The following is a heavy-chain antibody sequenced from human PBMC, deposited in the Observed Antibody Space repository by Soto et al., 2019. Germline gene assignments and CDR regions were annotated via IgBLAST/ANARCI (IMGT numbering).Heavy chain of an antibody. CDR1: KFTSRTYV. D-gene: IGHD3-22*01. J-gene: IGHJ6*02. CDR3: AREMIPMIMGGMSAMDV. V-gene: IGHV3-30*04. Sequence: QVQLVESGGGVVQPERSQRLSCAASKFTSRTYVMHWVRQAPGKGLEWVALISFDGSNKYYADSVKGRFTISRDNSKNTMYLQMNSLRPEDTAVYYCAREMIPMIMGGMSAMDVWGQGTTVTVSS. CDR2: ISFDGSNK.